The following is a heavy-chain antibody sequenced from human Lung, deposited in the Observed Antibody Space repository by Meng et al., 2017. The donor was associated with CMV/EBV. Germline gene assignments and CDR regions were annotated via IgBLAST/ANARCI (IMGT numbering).Heavy chain of an antibody. D-gene: IGHD2-15*01. V-gene: IGHV3-48*03. Sequence: SXKISXAASGFSFSSYEMNWVRQAPGKGLVWVSYSTRSGDTTYYADSVKGRFTISRDNAKNSLYLQMNSLRAEDTGVYYCAREGGKYCSGDNFYYDAFDMWGQGTMVTVSS. CDR3: AREGGKYCSGDNFYYDAFDM. CDR2: STRSGDTT. CDR1: GFSFSSYE. J-gene: IGHJ3*02.